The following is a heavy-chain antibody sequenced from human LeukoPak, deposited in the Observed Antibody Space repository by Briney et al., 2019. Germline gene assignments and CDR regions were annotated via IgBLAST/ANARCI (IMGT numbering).Heavy chain of an antibody. D-gene: IGHD3-16*01. CDR1: GGSISSSSYY. CDR2: IYYSGST. Sequence: KSSETLSLTCTVSGGSISSSSYYWGWIRQPPGKGLEWIGSIYYSGSTYYNPSLKSRVTISVDTSKNQFSLKLSSVTAADTAVYYCARRRPTLGDAFDIWGQGTMVTVSS. V-gene: IGHV4-39*01. J-gene: IGHJ3*02. CDR3: ARRRPTLGDAFDI.